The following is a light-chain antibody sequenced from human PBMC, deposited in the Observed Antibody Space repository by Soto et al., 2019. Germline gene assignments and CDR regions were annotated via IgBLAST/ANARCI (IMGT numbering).Light chain of an antibody. CDR2: GAS. J-gene: IGKJ5*01. CDR3: QQRSNWQVT. V-gene: IGKV3D-11*02. Sequence: DIVMTQSPLSLPVTPGEPASISCRASQSVSSNLAWYQQKPGQAPRLLIYGASNRATGIPARFSGSGSGTDFTLTISSLEPEDFAIYYCQQRSNWQVTFGQGTRLE. CDR1: QSVSSN.